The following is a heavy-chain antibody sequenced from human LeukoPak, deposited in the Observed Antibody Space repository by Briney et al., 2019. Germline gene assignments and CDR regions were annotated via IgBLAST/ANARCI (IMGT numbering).Heavy chain of an antibody. CDR3: ARGELTRGYFDY. J-gene: IGHJ4*02. D-gene: IGHD1-26*01. Sequence: SETLSLTCTVSGGSISSYYWSWIRQPPGKGLEWIGYIYYSGSTNYNPSLKSRVTISVDTSKNQFSLKLSSVTAADTAVYYCARGELTRGYFDYWGQGTLVTVSS. V-gene: IGHV4-59*01. CDR2: IYYSGST. CDR1: GGSISSYY.